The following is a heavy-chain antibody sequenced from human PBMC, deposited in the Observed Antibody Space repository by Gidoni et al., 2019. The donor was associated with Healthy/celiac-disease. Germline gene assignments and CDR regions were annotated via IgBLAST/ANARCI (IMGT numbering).Heavy chain of an antibody. V-gene: IGHV3-23*01. Sequence: EVQLLESGGGLVQPGGSLRLSCAASGFTFSSYAMSWVRQAPGKGLEWVSAISGSGGSTYYADSVKGRFTISRDNSKNTLYLQMNSLRAEDTAVYYCAKDAITYGSGIDDAFDIWGQGTMVTVSS. J-gene: IGHJ3*02. CDR3: AKDAITYGSGIDDAFDI. D-gene: IGHD3-10*01. CDR1: GFTFSSYA. CDR2: ISGSGGST.